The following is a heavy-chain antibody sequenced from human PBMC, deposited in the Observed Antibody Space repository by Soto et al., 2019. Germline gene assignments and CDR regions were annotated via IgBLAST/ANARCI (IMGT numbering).Heavy chain of an antibody. J-gene: IGHJ3*02. D-gene: IGHD3-16*02. V-gene: IGHV3-30-3*01. CDR2: ISYDGSNK. CDR1: GFSFSNYA. CDR3: ATVRGYRQDFDAFDI. Sequence: QVQLVESGGGVVQPGRSLRLSCAASGFSFSNYAMHWVRQAPGKGLEWVAVISYDGSNKYYADSVKGRFTISRDNSKNTRYIQMNNLRTEDTAVYYCATVRGYRQDFDAFDIWGQGTMVTVSS.